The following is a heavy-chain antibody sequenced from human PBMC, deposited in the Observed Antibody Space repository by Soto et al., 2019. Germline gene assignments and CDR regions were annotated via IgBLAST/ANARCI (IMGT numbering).Heavy chain of an antibody. Sequence: QVQLVESGGGVVQPGGSLRLSCAASEFTLSAYALHWVRQAPGKELEWVAVIPYAEIHKNYAGSVKGRFTISRDNSKNTLYLELNSPRPEDTAVYYCPKGVVVTSTYSPHGGKGTLVTVSS. J-gene: IGHJ1*01. CDR3: PKGVVVTSTYSPH. CDR1: EFTLSAYA. CDR2: IPYAEIHK. V-gene: IGHV3-30*04. D-gene: IGHD2-21*02.